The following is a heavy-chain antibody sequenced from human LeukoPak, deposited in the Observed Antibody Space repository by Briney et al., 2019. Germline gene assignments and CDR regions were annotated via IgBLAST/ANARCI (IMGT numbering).Heavy chain of an antibody. CDR3: ASTPHDFWSGCLS. D-gene: IGHD3-3*01. CDR2: IYYSGST. CDR1: GGSISSGGYY. J-gene: IGHJ4*02. Sequence: SETLSLTCTVSGGSISSGGYYWSWIRQHPGKGLEWIGYIYYSGSTYYNPSLKSRVTISVDTSKNQFSLKLSSVTAADTAVYYCASTPHDFWSGCLSWGQGTLVTVSS. V-gene: IGHV4-31*03.